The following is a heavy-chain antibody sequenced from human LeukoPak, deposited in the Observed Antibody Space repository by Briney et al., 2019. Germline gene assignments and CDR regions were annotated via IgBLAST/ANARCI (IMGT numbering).Heavy chain of an antibody. J-gene: IGHJ4*02. CDR1: EFTFSSYW. V-gene: IGHV3-74*01. D-gene: IGHD6-19*01. Sequence: GGSLRLSCEDSEFTFSSYWMHWVRQAPGKGLVWVSRISPDGRSTSYADSVKGRFSISRDNAKKTLYLQMNSVRAEDTAVYYCAKATGSSGWYGRYYFDYWGQGTLVTVSS. CDR2: ISPDGRST. CDR3: AKATGSSGWYGRYYFDY.